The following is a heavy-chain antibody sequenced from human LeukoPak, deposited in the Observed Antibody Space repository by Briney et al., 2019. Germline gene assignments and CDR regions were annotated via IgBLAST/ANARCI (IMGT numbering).Heavy chain of an antibody. J-gene: IGHJ4*02. CDR1: GGSISSYY. D-gene: IGHD5-18*01. Sequence: PSETLSLTCTVSGGSISSYYWSWTRQPPGKGLEWIGYIYYIGSTNYNPSLKSRVTISVDTSKNQFSLKLSSVTAADTAVYYCASARSSSGYSYGLGVYYFDYWGQGTLVAVSS. CDR3: ASARSSSGYSYGLGVYYFDY. CDR2: IYYIGST. V-gene: IGHV4-59*08.